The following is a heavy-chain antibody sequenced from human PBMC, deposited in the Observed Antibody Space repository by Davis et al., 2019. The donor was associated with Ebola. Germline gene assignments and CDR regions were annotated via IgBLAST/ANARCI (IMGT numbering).Heavy chain of an antibody. V-gene: IGHV3-73*01. Sequence: GGSLRLSCAASGFTFSASSIHWVRQASGKGLEWLGRIRTKPNSYTTSYEASVKDRFTISRDDSQNTAYLQLNSLKSEDTAIYYCVTTIKVGASFPAFDIWGQGTLVTVSS. J-gene: IGHJ3*02. D-gene: IGHD1-26*01. CDR3: VTTIKVGASFPAFDI. CDR2: IRTKPNSYTT. CDR1: GFTFSASS.